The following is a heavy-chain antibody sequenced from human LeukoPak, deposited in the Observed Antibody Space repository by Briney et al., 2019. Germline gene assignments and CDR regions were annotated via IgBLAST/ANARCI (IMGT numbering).Heavy chain of an antibody. D-gene: IGHD6-13*01. CDR1: GFTFSSYA. V-gene: IGHV3-30-3*01. CDR3: ARDTIAAAGSLDY. Sequence: GGSLRLSCAASGFTFSSYAMHWVRQAPGKGLEWVAVISYDGSDKYYADSVKGRFTLSRDNSKNTLYLQMNSLRAEDTAVYYCARDTIAAAGSLDYWGQGALVTVSS. J-gene: IGHJ4*02. CDR2: ISYDGSDK.